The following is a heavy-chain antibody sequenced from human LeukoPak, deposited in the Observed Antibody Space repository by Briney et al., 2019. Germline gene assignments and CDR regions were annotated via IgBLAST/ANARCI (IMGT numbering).Heavy chain of an antibody. V-gene: IGHV4-4*07. J-gene: IGHJ4*02. Sequence: SETLSLTCTVSGGSISTNYWSWIRQPAGKGLEWIGRIYNSGNTNYSPSLESRVTMSADTSKNRFSLKLSSVTAADTAVYYCARGTFVSSGYYLFDYWGQGTLVTVSS. CDR3: ARGTFVSSGYYLFDY. D-gene: IGHD3-22*01. CDR1: GGSISTNY. CDR2: IYNSGNT.